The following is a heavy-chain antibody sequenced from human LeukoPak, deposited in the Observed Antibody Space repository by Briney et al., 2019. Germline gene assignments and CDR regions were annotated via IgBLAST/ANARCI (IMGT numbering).Heavy chain of an antibody. Sequence: GGSLRLSGAASGFTFSSYSMNWVRQAPGKGLEWVSSISSSSSYIYYADSVKGRFTISRDNAKNSLYLQMNSLRAEDTAVYYCARRVGDDSSGYYYYGMDVWGQGTTVTVSS. CDR3: ARRVGDDSSGYYYYGMDV. D-gene: IGHD3-22*01. CDR1: GFTFSSYS. CDR2: ISSSSSYI. J-gene: IGHJ6*02. V-gene: IGHV3-21*01.